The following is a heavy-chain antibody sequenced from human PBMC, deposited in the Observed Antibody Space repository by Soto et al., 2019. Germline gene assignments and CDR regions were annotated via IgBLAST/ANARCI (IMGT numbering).Heavy chain of an antibody. Sequence: ASVKVSGKAACYTFTSYGISWLRQAPGQGLGWMGLIISYNGNTNYAQKLQGRVTMTTDTSTSTAYMELRSLRSDDTAVYYCARDLGEWELLHFDYWGQGTLVTVSS. J-gene: IGHJ4*02. D-gene: IGHD1-26*01. CDR1: CYTFTSYG. V-gene: IGHV1-18*01. CDR2: IISYNGNT. CDR3: ARDLGEWELLHFDY.